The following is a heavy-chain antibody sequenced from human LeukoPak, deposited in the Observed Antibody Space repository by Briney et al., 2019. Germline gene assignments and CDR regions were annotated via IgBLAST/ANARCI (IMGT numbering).Heavy chain of an antibody. J-gene: IGHJ4*02. Sequence: PGGSLRLSCAASGFTFSNYSMSWVRLAPGEGLEWVANIKHDGSEILYSDSVRGRFTISRDNPQNSLYLQMNSLRAEDTAVYYCARCRDGWPLFYWGQGTPVTVSS. D-gene: IGHD3-10*01. CDR3: ARCRDGWPLFY. V-gene: IGHV3-7*01. CDR2: IKHDGSEI. CDR1: GFTFSNYS.